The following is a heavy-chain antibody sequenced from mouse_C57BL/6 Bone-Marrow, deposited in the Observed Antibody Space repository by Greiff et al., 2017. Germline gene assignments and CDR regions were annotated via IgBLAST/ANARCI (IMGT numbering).Heavy chain of an antibody. V-gene: IGHV1-55*01. Sequence: QVQLQQPGAELVKPGASVKMSCKASGYTFTSYWITWVKQRPGQGLEWIGDIYPTSGRTNYNEKFKSKAILTVDTSSNTAYMQRSSLTSEDSAVFYGARSGPLERSFDYWGQGTTLTVSS. CDR2: IYPTSGRT. D-gene: IGHD3-1*01. CDR3: ARSGPLERSFDY. CDR1: GYTFTSYW. J-gene: IGHJ2*01.